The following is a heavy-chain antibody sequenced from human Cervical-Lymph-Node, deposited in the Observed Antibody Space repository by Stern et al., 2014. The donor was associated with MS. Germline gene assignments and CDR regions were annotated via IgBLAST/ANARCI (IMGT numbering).Heavy chain of an antibody. CDR3: ARDPRFLVLPAAIPDGMDV. CDR1: GYNFRRFG. D-gene: IGHD2-2*01. J-gene: IGHJ6*02. V-gene: IGHV1-18*01. Sequence: QVQLVQSGAEVKKPGASVKVSCRASGYNFRRFGISWVRQVPGRGLEWMGWISPYNGNTASAQHFQGRVTMIRDTSTNSTYMELRSLRSDDTGVYYCARDPRFLVLPAAIPDGMDVWGQGTTVTVSS. CDR2: ISPYNGNT.